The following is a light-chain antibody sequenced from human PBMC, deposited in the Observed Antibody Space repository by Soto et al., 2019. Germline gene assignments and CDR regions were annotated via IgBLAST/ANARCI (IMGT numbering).Light chain of an antibody. Sequence: EIVMTQSPATLSVSPGERATLSCRASQSVSSNLAWYQQTPGQAPRLLIYGASSRATGIPDRFSGSGSGTDFTLTISRLEPEDFAVYYCQQYGSSPWTFGQGTKGDIK. V-gene: IGKV3-20*01. J-gene: IGKJ1*01. CDR1: QSVSSN. CDR3: QQYGSSPWT. CDR2: GAS.